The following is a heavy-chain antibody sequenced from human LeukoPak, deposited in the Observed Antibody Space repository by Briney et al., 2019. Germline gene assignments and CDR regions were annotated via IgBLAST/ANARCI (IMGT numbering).Heavy chain of an antibody. Sequence: ASVKVSCKASGYTFTSYYMLWVRQAPGQGLEWMGIINPSGGSTSYAQKFQGRVTMTRDMSTSTVYMELSSLRSEDTAVYYCARVYCSSTSCLSWYFDLWGRGTLVTVSS. CDR1: GYTFTSYY. CDR2: INPSGGST. J-gene: IGHJ2*01. CDR3: ARVYCSSTSCLSWYFDL. V-gene: IGHV1-46*01. D-gene: IGHD2-2*01.